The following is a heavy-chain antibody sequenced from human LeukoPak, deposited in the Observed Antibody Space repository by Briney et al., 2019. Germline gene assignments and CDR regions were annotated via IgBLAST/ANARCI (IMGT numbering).Heavy chain of an antibody. CDR3: ARTTVSTYYYYGMGV. V-gene: IGHV1-8*01. CDR2: MNPNSGNT. D-gene: IGHD4-11*01. Sequence: ASVKVSCKASGYTFTSYDINWVRQAPGQGLEWMGWMNPNSGNTGYAQKFQGRVTMTRNTSISTAYMELSSLRAEDTAVYYCARTTVSTYYYYGMGVWGQGTTVTVSS. J-gene: IGHJ6*02. CDR1: GYTFTSYD.